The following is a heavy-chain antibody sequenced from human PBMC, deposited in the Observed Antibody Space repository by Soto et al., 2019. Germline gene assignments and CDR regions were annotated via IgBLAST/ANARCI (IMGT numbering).Heavy chain of an antibody. V-gene: IGHV1-69*18. CDR2: LIPMFGTT. Sequence: QVQLVQSGAEVQTPGSSVKVSCEASRGTFNSYSINWVRQAPGQGLEWMGRLIPMFGTTDYAQRFQGRVTFTADESTNKASMEVTNLTSEDTAVYYCAIAAFLTFTRFYDVDVWGQGTTVTVSS. D-gene: IGHD3-3*02. CDR3: AIAAFLTFTRFYDVDV. J-gene: IGHJ6*02. CDR1: RGTFNSYS.